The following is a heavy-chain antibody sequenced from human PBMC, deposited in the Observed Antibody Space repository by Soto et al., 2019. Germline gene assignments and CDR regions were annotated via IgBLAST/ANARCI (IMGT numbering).Heavy chain of an antibody. J-gene: IGHJ4*02. D-gene: IGHD3-22*01. CDR2: IHPSGDT. V-gene: IGHV1-46*01. CDR3: ARDFYYDSPGYSRTPNY. CDR1: GYKFTPYF. Sequence: ASVKVSCNASGYKFTPYFIHWVRQPPGQGLEWMGMIHPSGDTGYAQKFRGRVTMTIDTSTTTAYMELRNLTAEDTAVYFCARDFYYDSPGYSRTPNYWGQGTLVTVSS.